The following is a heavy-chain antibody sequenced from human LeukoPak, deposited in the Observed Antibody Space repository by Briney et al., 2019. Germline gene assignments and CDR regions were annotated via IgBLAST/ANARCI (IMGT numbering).Heavy chain of an antibody. J-gene: IGHJ4*02. V-gene: IGHV3-23*01. D-gene: IGHD3-22*01. CDR2: ISGSGGST. CDR3: AKGNWAYYYDSSGYYYVLPFDY. CDR1: GFTFSSYA. Sequence: GGSLRLSCAASGFTFSSYAMSWVRQAPGKGLEWVSAISGSGGSTYYADSEKGRFTISRDNSKNTLYLQMNSLRAEDTAVYYCAKGNWAYYYDSSGYYYVLPFDYWGQGTLVTVSS.